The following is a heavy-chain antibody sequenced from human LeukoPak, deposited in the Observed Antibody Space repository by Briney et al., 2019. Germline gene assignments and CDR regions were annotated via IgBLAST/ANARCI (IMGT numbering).Heavy chain of an antibody. J-gene: IGHJ2*01. Sequence: SETLSLTCIVSGGSISSSRFYWGWIRQPPGKGLEWIGTIYYSGSTYYNPSLKSRVTISADTSKNQFSLNLSSVTAADTGVYYCARHVSSDLRIVVVTSDWYYDRWGRGTLVTVSS. CDR1: GGSISSSRFY. D-gene: IGHD2-21*02. CDR3: ARHVSSDLRIVVVTSDWYYDR. CDR2: IYYSGST. V-gene: IGHV4-39*01.